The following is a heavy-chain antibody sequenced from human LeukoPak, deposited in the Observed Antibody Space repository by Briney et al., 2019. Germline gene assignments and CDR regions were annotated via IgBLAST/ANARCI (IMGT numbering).Heavy chain of an antibody. J-gene: IGHJ3*02. Sequence: GRSLRLSCAASGFTFSSYAMHWVRQAPGKGLEWVAVISYDGSNKYYADSVKGRFTISRDNSKNTLYLQMNSLRAEDTAVYYCARDPGGATNAFDIWGQGTMVTVSS. CDR1: GFTFSSYA. V-gene: IGHV3-30*14. D-gene: IGHD1-26*01. CDR3: ARDPGGATNAFDI. CDR2: ISYDGSNK.